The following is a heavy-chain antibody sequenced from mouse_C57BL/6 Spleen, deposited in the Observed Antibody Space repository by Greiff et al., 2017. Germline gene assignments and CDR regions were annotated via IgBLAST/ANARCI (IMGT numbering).Heavy chain of an antibody. V-gene: IGHV1-81*01. CDR1: GYTFTSYG. CDR3: ATDYGGYFPYAKED. CDR2: IYPRSGNT. Sequence: QVQLQQSGAELARPGASVKLSCKASGYTFTSYGISWVKQRTGQGLEWIGEIYPRSGNTYYNEKFKGKATLTAEKSSSTAYMELRSLTSEDSAVYFCATDYGGYFPYAKEDWGQGASVAVST. D-gene: IGHD2-3*01. J-gene: IGHJ4*01.